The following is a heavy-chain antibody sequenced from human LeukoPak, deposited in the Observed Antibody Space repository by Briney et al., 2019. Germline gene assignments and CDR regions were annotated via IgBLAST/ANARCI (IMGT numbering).Heavy chain of an antibody. Sequence: GGSLRLSCAASGFTFSTYAMTWVRQAPGKGLEWVAVIWYDGSNKYYADSVKGRFTISRDNSKNTLYLQMNSLRAEDTAVYYCARDREAYYYGSGSYPGDYWGQGTLVTVSS. CDR2: IWYDGSNK. D-gene: IGHD3-10*01. V-gene: IGHV3-33*08. J-gene: IGHJ4*02. CDR3: ARDREAYYYGSGSYPGDY. CDR1: GFTFSTYA.